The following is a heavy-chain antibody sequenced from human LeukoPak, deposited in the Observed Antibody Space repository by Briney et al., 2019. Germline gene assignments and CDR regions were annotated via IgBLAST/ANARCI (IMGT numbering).Heavy chain of an antibody. CDR3: ARDGRRRAFDI. CDR2: IRGSGGST. CDR1: GFTFSSYA. J-gene: IGHJ3*02. D-gene: IGHD3/OR15-3a*01. Sequence: GGSLRLSCAASGFTFSSYAMSWVRQAPGKGLEWVSAIRGSGGSTYYADSVKGRFTISRDNSKNTLYVQMNSLRAGDTAVYYCARDGRRRAFDIWGQGTMVTVSS. V-gene: IGHV3-23*01.